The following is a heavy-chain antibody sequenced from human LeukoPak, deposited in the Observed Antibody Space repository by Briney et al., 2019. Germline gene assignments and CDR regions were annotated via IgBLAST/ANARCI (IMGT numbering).Heavy chain of an antibody. CDR1: GDSISNSGYY. D-gene: IGHD3-22*01. Sequence: KPSETLSLTCSVSGDSISNSGYYWGWIRQPPGKGLEWIASIYYTGSTYYAPSLQSRVTIYVDTSKNQFSLKLSSVTAADTAVYYCARHPGYYDSSGYFWFDPWGQGTLVTVSS. CDR2: IYYTGST. V-gene: IGHV4-39*01. J-gene: IGHJ5*02. CDR3: ARHPGYYDSSGYFWFDP.